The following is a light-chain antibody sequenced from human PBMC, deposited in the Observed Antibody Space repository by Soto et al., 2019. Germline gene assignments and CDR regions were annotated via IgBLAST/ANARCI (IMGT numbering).Light chain of an antibody. V-gene: IGKV3-20*01. CDR1: RRVSSY. J-gene: IGKJ1*01. CDR2: DAS. Sequence: ETVLTQSPATLSLSPGDRATLSCRASRRVSSYLAWYQQKAGQAPRLLIYDASNRAAGTPGRFSGSGSGTDFTLTISRLEPEDFAVYYCQQYGSSTGTFGQGTKVDIK. CDR3: QQYGSSTGT.